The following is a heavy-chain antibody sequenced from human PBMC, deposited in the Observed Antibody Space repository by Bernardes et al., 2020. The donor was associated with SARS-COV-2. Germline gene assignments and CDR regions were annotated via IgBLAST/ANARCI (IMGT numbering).Heavy chain of an antibody. J-gene: IGHJ3*01. CDR2: IYFTGRT. V-gene: IGHV4-59*01. CDR1: GDSITSNY. CDR3: ARGYAYYYDTTGNYPYVSFDV. Sequence: SETLSLTCSVSGDSITSNYWGWIRQPPGKVLEWIGAIYFTGRTNYNPSLKSRVTISVATSKKVFSLNLRSVAAADTAVYYCARGYAYYYDTTGNYPYVSFDVWGQGTTVTVSS. D-gene: IGHD3-22*01.